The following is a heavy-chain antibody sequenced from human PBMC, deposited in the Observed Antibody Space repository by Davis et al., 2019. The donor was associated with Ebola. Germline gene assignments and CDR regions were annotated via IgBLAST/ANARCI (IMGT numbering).Heavy chain of an antibody. V-gene: IGHV3-30*19. D-gene: IGHD3-3*01. Sequence: GESLKISCAASGFTFSSYGMHWVRQAPGKGLEWVAVIWYDGSNKYYADSVKGRFTISRDNSKNTLYLQMNSLRAEDTAVYYCARGPLEWLFHSFDYWGQGTLVTVSS. CDR3: ARGPLEWLFHSFDY. CDR1: GFTFSSYG. CDR2: IWYDGSNK. J-gene: IGHJ4*02.